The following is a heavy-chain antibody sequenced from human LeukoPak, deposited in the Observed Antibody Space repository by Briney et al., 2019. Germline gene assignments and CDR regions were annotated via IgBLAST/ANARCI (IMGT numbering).Heavy chain of an antibody. V-gene: IGHV3-23*01. CDR2: ISGSGGNT. D-gene: IGHD3-16*01. CDR1: GFTFSNYG. J-gene: IGHJ6*03. Sequence: GGSLRLSCAASGFTFSNYGMSWVRQAPGKGLEWVSAISGSGGNTYYADSVKGRFTISRDNSKNTLYLQMNSLSAEDTAVYYCAKDDGGSYYIYYYYMDVWGKGTTVTISS. CDR3: AKDDGGSYYIYYYYMDV.